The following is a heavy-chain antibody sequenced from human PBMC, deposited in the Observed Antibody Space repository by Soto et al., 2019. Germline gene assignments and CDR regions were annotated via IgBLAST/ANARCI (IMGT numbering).Heavy chain of an antibody. J-gene: IGHJ4*02. CDR1: GDSINTDDW. D-gene: IGHD6-13*01. CDR3: ARDRRIAAAADFYFDS. Sequence: SETLSLTCAVSGDSINTDDWWNWVRQPPGKGLEWIGEIYHGGNINYNPSLKSRVTISLDKSKNQLSLNLNYVTAADTAIYYCARDRRIAAAADFYFDSWGQGTLVTVSS. V-gene: IGHV4-4*02. CDR2: IYHGGNI.